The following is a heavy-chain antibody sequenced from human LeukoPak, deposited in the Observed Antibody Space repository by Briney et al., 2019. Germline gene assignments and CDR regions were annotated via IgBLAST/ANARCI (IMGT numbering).Heavy chain of an antibody. CDR1: GLTFSSYS. CDR3: ERAPEGYLDY. Sequence: GGSLRLSCAASGLTFSSYSMNWVRQAPGKGLEWVSSISSSSSYIYYADSVKGRFTISRDNAKNSLYLQMNSLRAEETAVYYCERAPEGYLDYWGQGTLVTVSS. CDR2: ISSSSSYI. D-gene: IGHD1-14*01. J-gene: IGHJ4*02. V-gene: IGHV3-21*01.